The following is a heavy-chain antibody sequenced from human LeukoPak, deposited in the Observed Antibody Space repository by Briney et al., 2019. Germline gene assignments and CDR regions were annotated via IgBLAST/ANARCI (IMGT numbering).Heavy chain of an antibody. Sequence: SETLSLTCTVSGGSISSSSYYWGWIRQPPGKGLEWIGSIYYSGSTYYNPSLKSRVTISVDTSKNPFSLKLSSVTAADTAVYYCARRSPYYDILTGYYPDTFDPWGQGTLVTVSS. CDR2: IYYSGST. V-gene: IGHV4-39*01. J-gene: IGHJ5*02. CDR1: GGSISSSSYY. D-gene: IGHD3-9*01. CDR3: ARRSPYYDILTGYYPDTFDP.